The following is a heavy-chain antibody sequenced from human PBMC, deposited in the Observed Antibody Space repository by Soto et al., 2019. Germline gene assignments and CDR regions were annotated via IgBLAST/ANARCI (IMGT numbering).Heavy chain of an antibody. CDR1: GFTFSTYT. CDR3: AKARQPDGIWTFDY. D-gene: IGHD3-9*01. Sequence: EVQLLESGGHLVQPGGSLRLSCAASGFTFSTYTMNWVRQAPGKGLEWVSGILGGGGTYYADSVKGRFAISRDDSQNSVFLQMNSLRDEDTAVYYCAKARQPDGIWTFDYWGQGTLVTVSS. V-gene: IGHV3-23*01. J-gene: IGHJ4*02. CDR2: ILGGGGT.